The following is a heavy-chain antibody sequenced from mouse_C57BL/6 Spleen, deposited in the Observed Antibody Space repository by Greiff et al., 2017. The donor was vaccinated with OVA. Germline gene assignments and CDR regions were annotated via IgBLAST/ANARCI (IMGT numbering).Heavy chain of an antibody. CDR1: GFTFSSYA. CDR3: ARDSRRDYFDY. J-gene: IGHJ2*01. CDR2: ISDGGSYT. Sequence: EVQGVESGGGLVKPGGSLKLSCAASGFTFSSYAMSWVRQTPEKRLEWVATISDGGSYTYYPDNVKGRFTISRDNAKNNLYLQMSHLKSEVTAMYYCARDSRRDYFDYWGQGTTLTVSS. V-gene: IGHV5-4*01.